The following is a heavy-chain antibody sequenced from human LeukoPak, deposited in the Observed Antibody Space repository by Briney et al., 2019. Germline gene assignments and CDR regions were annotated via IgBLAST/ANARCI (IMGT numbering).Heavy chain of an antibody. CDR3: ARDARGYSYYYGMDV. D-gene: IGHD3-22*01. Sequence: GGSLRLSCAASGFGFSDYWMSWVRQTPGKGLEWVANIKEDGSENYYVDSVKGRFIISRDNAKNSLFLHMNSLRAEDMAVYYCARDARGYSYYYGMDVWGQGTTVTVSS. J-gene: IGHJ6*02. V-gene: IGHV3-7*01. CDR2: IKEDGSEN. CDR1: GFGFSDYW.